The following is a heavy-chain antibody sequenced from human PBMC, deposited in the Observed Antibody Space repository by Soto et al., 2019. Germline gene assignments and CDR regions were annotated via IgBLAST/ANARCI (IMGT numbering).Heavy chain of an antibody. J-gene: IGHJ6*02. CDR2: ISTSSNYI. V-gene: IGHV3-21*01. CDR1: GFTFSTYT. Sequence: EVQLVESGGGLVKPGASLRLSCAASGFTFSTYTMNWVRQAPGKGLEWVSSISTSSNYIHYADSVKGRFTISRDNAKNSLYLQMNSLRAEDTAVYYCARDGGYGSGSDYYGMDVWGQGTTVTVSS. CDR3: ARDGGYGSGSDYYGMDV. D-gene: IGHD3-10*01.